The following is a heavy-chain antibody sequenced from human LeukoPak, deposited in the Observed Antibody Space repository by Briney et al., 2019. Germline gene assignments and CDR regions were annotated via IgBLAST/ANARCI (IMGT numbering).Heavy chain of an antibody. CDR2: ISASGGNT. D-gene: IGHD6-6*01. Sequence: PGGSLRLSCAASGFTFSTYAMSWVRQAPGKGLEWVSAISASGGNTYYADSVKGRFTISRDNSKNTLYLQMNSLRAEDTAVYYCAKRGLGSSSGAYYFDYWGQGTLVTVSS. J-gene: IGHJ4*02. V-gene: IGHV3-23*01. CDR1: GFTFSTYA. CDR3: AKRGLGSSSGAYYFDY.